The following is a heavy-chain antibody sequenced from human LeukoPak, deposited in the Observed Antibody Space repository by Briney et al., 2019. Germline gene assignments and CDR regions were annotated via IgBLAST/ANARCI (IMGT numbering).Heavy chain of an antibody. CDR1: GGNISNNY. J-gene: IGHJ4*01. Sequence: SETLSLTCTASGGNISNNYWSWIRQAPGDELEWIGGIYTRGSTNYNPSIKSRVTISLDKSKKQFSLNLNSVTAADTAVYYCARGGTYGSGRNQHTTLDYWGHGTLVNVSS. CDR2: IYTRGST. V-gene: IGHV4-4*07. CDR3: ARGGTYGSGRNQHTTLDY. D-gene: IGHD3-10*01.